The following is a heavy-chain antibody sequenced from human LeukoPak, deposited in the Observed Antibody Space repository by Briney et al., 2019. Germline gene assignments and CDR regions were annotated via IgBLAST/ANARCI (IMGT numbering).Heavy chain of an antibody. D-gene: IGHD3-10*01. J-gene: IGHJ4*02. CDR2: ISGSSSTI. CDR3: ARDTYYYGSGSYYLIDY. Sequence: GGSLRLSCAASGFTFSSYSMNWVRQAPGKGLEWVSYISGSSSTIYYADSVKGRFTISRDNAKNSLYLQMNSLRAEDTAVYYCARDTYYYGSGSYYLIDYWGQGTLVTVSS. V-gene: IGHV3-48*01. CDR1: GFTFSSYS.